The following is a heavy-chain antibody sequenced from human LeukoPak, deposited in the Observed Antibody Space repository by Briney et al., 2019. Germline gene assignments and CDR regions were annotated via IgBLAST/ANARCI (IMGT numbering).Heavy chain of an antibody. V-gene: IGHV3-15*07. CDR2: IKSKTDGETT. CDR1: GLTFNNAW. J-gene: IGHJ4*01. Sequence: GGSLRLSCAASGLTFNNAWMIWVRQAPGKGPEWVGRIKSKTDGETTDYAAPVKGRFTISRDDSKSTLYLQMNSLQTEDTAVYYCTTDDRHSDDYWGHGTLVTVSS. D-gene: IGHD3-22*01. CDR3: TTDDRHSDDY.